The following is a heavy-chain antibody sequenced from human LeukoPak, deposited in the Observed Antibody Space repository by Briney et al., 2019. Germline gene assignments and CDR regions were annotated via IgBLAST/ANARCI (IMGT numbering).Heavy chain of an antibody. D-gene: IGHD3-9*01. CDR2: VSWNSNYK. J-gene: IGHJ3*02. CDR3: AKGGPLWLGPFDI. Sequence: GGSLRLSCAGSDFKFDDYGMHWVRQAPGKGLEWVSGVSWNSNYKGYADSVKGRFTISRDNAKNSLFLHMNSLRAEDTALYYCAKGGPLWLGPFDIRGQGTMVIVSS. CDR1: DFKFDDYG. V-gene: IGHV3-9*01.